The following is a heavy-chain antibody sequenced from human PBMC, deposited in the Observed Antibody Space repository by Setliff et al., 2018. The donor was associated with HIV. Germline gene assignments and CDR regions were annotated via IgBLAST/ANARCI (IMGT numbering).Heavy chain of an antibody. Sequence: KTSETLSLTCTVSGGSISSYSYFWGWVRQPPGKGLEWIGNIYRSGSTYYYNPSLKSRVTMSVDTPKNQFSMKLSSVTAADTAVYYCARPEQANDWGYYFDSWGQGTLVTVSS. J-gene: IGHJ4*02. D-gene: IGHD7-27*01. CDR3: ARPEQANDWGYYFDS. V-gene: IGHV4-39*01. CDR2: IYRSGSTY. CDR1: GGSISSYSYF.